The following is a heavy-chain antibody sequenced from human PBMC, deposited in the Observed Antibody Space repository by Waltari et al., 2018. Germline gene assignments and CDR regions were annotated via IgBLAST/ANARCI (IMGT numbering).Heavy chain of an antibody. V-gene: IGHV4-59*11. J-gene: IGHJ4*02. CDR1: GGSISSHY. Sequence: QVQLQESGPGLVKPSETLSLTCTVSGGSISSHYWSWIRQPPGKGLEWIGYIYYSGSTNYNPSLKSRVTISVDTSKNQFSLKLSSVTAADTAVYYCARSIKWVTSYSSSSYFDYWGQGTLVTVSS. CDR3: ARSIKWVTSYSSSSYFDY. CDR2: IYYSGST. D-gene: IGHD6-6*01.